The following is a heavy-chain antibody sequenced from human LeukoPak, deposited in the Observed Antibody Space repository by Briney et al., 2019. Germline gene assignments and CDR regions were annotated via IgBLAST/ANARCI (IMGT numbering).Heavy chain of an antibody. CDR3: GAFDV. J-gene: IGHJ3*01. CDR1: GGSISSFY. V-gene: IGHV4-59*01. CDR2: VYYTGST. Sequence: SETLSLTCTVSGGSISSFYWSWVRQPPRKGLEWIGYVYYTGSTNYSPSLKSRVTISMDASKNQFSLKLRSVTAADTAVYYCGAFDVWGQGTMVTVSS.